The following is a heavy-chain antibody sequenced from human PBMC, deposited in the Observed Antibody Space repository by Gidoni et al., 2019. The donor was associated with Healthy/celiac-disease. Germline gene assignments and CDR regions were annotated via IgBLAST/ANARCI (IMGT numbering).Heavy chain of an antibody. D-gene: IGHD3-22*01. J-gene: IGHJ6*03. CDR1: GFSLSTSGMC. CDR2: IDWDDDK. Sequence: QVTLRESGPALVKPTQTLTLTCTFSGFSLSTSGMCVRWIRQPPGKALEWLALIDWDDDKYYSTSLKTRLTISKDTSKNQVVLTMTNMDPVDTATYYCARTRRAYYYDSSGYFYYYYYMDVWGKGTTVTVSS. V-gene: IGHV2-70*01. CDR3: ARTRRAYYYDSSGYFYYYYYMDV.